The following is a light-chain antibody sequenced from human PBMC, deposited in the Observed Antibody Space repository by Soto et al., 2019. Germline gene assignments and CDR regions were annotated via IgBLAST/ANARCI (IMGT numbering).Light chain of an antibody. CDR3: QQYDTYSWT. CDR2: KAS. CDR1: QSVSSW. J-gene: IGKJ1*01. V-gene: IGKV1-5*03. Sequence: DIQMTQSPSTLSASVGDRVTITCRASQSVSSWLAWYQQKPGKPPNLLISKASSLESGVPSRFSGSGSGTEFTLTISSLQPDDFAPYFCQQYDTYSWTFGQGTKVEIK.